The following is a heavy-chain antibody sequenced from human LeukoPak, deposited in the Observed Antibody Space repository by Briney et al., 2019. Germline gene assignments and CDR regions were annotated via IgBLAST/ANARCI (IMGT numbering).Heavy chain of an antibody. J-gene: IGHJ3*02. V-gene: IGHV4-4*02. CDR2: IYHSGST. D-gene: IGHD6-19*01. CDR3: ARAEDSSGWYDVFDI. CDR1: GGSISSFNW. Sequence: PSETLSLTCAVSGGSISSFNWWSWVRQSPGKGLEWIGEIYHSGSTNYNPSLKSRVTISVDKSKNQFSLKLSSVTAADTAVYYCARAEDSSGWYDVFDIWGQGTMVTVSS.